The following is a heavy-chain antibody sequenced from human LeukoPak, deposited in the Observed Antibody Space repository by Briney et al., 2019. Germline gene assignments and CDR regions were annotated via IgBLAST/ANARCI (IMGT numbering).Heavy chain of an antibody. CDR1: GFTFSSYG. D-gene: IGHD6-6*01. J-gene: IGHJ4*02. Sequence: GRSLRLSCAASGFTFSSYGMHCVRQAPGKGLEWVAVMWFDGSNIYYADSVKGRFTISRDNSKNTLYLQMNSLRAEDTAVYYCARDYSSSSLRFFDYWGPGTLVTVSS. CDR3: ARDYSSSSLRFFDY. CDR2: MWFDGSNI. V-gene: IGHV3-33*01.